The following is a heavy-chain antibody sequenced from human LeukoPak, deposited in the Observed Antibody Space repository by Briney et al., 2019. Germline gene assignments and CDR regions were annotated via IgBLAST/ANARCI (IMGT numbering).Heavy chain of an antibody. CDR1: GFTFSSYG. CDR3: AKDQAASKYYFDY. V-gene: IGHV3-30*18. D-gene: IGHD6-25*01. Sequence: GGSLRLSCAASGFTFSSYGMHWVRQAPGKGLEWVAVISYDGSNKYYADSVKGRFTISRDNSKNTLYLQMNSLRAEDTAVYYCAKDQAASKYYFDYWGQGTLVTVSS. CDR2: ISYDGSNK. J-gene: IGHJ4*02.